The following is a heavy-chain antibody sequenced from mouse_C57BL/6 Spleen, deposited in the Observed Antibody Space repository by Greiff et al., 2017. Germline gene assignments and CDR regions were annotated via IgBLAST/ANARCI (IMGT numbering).Heavy chain of an antibody. CDR3: ARGGRLRLEDYYAMDY. CDR2: INPNNGGT. V-gene: IGHV1-18*01. D-gene: IGHD2-2*01. J-gene: IGHJ4*01. CDR1: GYTFTDYN. Sequence: VQLQQSGPELVKPGASVKIPCKASGYTFTDYNMDWVKQSHGKSLEWIGDINPNNGGTIYNQKFKGKATLTVDKSSSTAYMELRSLTSKDTAVYDCARGGRLRLEDYYAMDYWGQGTSVTVSS.